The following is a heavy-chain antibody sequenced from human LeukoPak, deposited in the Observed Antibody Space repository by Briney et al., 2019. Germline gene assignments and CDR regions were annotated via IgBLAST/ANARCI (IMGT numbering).Heavy chain of an antibody. CDR1: GYSFTCYW. J-gene: IGHJ5*02. Sequence: GESLKTSCKGSGYSFTCYWIGWVRQMPGKGLEWMGIIYPGDSDTRYSPSFQGQVTISADKSISTAYLQWSSLKASDTAMYYCARHRLYSSSRFDPWGQGTLVTVSS. CDR3: ARHRLYSSSRFDP. CDR2: IYPGDSDT. V-gene: IGHV5-51*01. D-gene: IGHD6-13*01.